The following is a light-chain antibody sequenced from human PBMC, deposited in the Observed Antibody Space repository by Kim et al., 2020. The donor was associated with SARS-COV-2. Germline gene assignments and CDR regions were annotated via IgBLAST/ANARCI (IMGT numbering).Light chain of an antibody. CDR1: SSNIGNNY. Sequence: PGQKVTISCSGSSSNIGNNYVSWYQQLPGTAPQLLIYDNNKRPSGIPDRFSGSKSGTSATLGITGLQTGDEADYYCGTWDSSLSAVFGGGTKVTVL. CDR2: DNN. V-gene: IGLV1-51*01. CDR3: GTWDSSLSAV. J-gene: IGLJ3*02.